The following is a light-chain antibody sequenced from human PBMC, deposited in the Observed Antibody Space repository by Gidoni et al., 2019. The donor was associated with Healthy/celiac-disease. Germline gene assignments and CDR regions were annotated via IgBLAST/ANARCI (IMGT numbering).Light chain of an antibody. CDR1: QSISSY. V-gene: IGKV1-39*01. Sequence: DIQMTQSPSSLSASVGDRVTLTCRASQSISSYLNWYQQKPGKAPKLLIYAASSLQSGVPSRFSGSGSGTDFTLTISSLQPEDFATYYCQQRYSTPHTFGQGTQLEIK. J-gene: IGKJ2*01. CDR3: QQRYSTPHT. CDR2: AAS.